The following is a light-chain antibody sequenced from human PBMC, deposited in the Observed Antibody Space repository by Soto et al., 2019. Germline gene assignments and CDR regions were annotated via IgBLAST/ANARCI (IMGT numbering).Light chain of an antibody. CDR2: ADN. CDR1: SSNIGGNS. J-gene: IGLJ1*01. CDR3: GSWDSSLSAYV. Sequence: QPVLTQPPSVSAAPGQKVTISCSGSSSNIGGNSVSWYQQLPGTAPKLLIYADNKRPSGIPDRFSGSKSGTSATLGITGFQTGDEADYYCGSWDSSLSAYVFGTGTKV. V-gene: IGLV1-51*01.